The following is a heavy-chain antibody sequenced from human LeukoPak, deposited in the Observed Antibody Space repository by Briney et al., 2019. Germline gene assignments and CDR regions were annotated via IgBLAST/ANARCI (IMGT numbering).Heavy chain of an antibody. V-gene: IGHV3-11*04. CDR2: ISSSGSTI. Sequence: PGGSLRLSCAASGFTFSDYYMSWIRQAPGKGLEWVSYISSSGSTIYYADSVKGRFTISRDNAKNSLYLQMNSLRAEDTAVYYCARQKYDYVWGSGPYYFDYWGQGTLVTVSS. J-gene: IGHJ4*02. D-gene: IGHD3-16*01. CDR1: GFTFSDYY. CDR3: ARQKYDYVWGSGPYYFDY.